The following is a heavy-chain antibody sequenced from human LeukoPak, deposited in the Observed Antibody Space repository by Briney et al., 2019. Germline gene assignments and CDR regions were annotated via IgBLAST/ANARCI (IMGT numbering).Heavy chain of an antibody. V-gene: IGHV4-31*03. CDR3: ARTHGDYLFFDY. D-gene: IGHD4-17*01. CDR1: GGSISSGGYY. J-gene: IGHJ4*02. Sequence: SETLSLTCTVSGGSISSGGYYWSWIRQHPGKGLEWIGYIYYSGSTYYNPSLKSRVTISVDTSKNQFSLKLSSVTAADTAVYYCARTHGDYLFFDYWGQGTLVTVSS. CDR2: IYYSGST.